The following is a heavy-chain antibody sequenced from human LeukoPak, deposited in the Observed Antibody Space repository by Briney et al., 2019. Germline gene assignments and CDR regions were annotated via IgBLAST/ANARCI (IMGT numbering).Heavy chain of an antibody. CDR2: ISGNGGST. Sequence: GGSLRLSCAASGLTLCRRPMSCVRQAPGKGLEWVSGISGNGGSTYYADSVKGRFSISRDNSKNTLYPQMNSLRAEDTAVYYCANTFNFVYWGQGTLVTVSS. CDR1: GLTLCRRP. V-gene: IGHV3-23*01. J-gene: IGHJ4*02. CDR3: ANTFNFVY.